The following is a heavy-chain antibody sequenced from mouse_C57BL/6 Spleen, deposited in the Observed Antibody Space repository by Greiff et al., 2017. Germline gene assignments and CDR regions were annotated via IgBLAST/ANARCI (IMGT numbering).Heavy chain of an antibody. D-gene: IGHD1-1*01. V-gene: IGHV1-80*01. CDR3: ARDDGSSLFDY. J-gene: IGHJ2*01. Sequence: VKLVESGAELVKPGASVKISCKASGYAFSSYWMNWVQQRPGKGLEWIGQIYPGDGDTNYNGKFKGQDTLTADKSSSTAYLQLSSLTSEDSAVYFWARDDGSSLFDYWGQGTTLTVSS. CDR2: IYPGDGDT. CDR1: GYAFSSYW.